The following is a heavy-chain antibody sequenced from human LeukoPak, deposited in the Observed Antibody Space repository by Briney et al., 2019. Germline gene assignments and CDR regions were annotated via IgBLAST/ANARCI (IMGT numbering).Heavy chain of an antibody. Sequence: SETLSLTCTVSGGSISSYYWSWIRQPPGKGLEWIGYIYTSGSTNYNPSLKSRVTISVDTSKNQFSLKLSSVTAADTAAYYCARQKQQLVGYYYYYYMDVWGKGTTVTVSS. CDR1: GGSISSYY. V-gene: IGHV4-4*09. CDR3: ARQKQQLVGYYYYYYMDV. J-gene: IGHJ6*03. CDR2: IYTSGST. D-gene: IGHD6-13*01.